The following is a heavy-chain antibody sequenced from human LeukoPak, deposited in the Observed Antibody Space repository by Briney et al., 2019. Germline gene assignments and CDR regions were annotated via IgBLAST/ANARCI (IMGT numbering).Heavy chain of an antibody. V-gene: IGHV4-59*12. CDR3: ARPRLRGYSYGFDAFDI. Sequence: PSETLSLTCTVSGGSISSYYWSWIRQPPGKGLEWIGYIYYSGSTNYNPSLKSRVTISVDTSKNQFSLKLSSVTAADTAVYYCARPRLRGYSYGFDAFDIWGQGTMVTVSS. D-gene: IGHD5-18*01. CDR2: IYYSGST. J-gene: IGHJ3*02. CDR1: GGSISSYY.